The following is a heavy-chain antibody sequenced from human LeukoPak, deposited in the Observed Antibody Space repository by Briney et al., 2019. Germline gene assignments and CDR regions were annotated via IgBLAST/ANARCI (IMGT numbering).Heavy chain of an antibody. V-gene: IGHV4-39*07. D-gene: IGHD4-17*01. Sequence: PSETLSLTCTVSGGSISSSSYYWGWIRQPPGKGLEWIGSIYYSGSTYYNPSLKSRVTISVDTSKNQFSLKLSSVTAADTAVYYCARGLWTVRSLGYWGQGTLVTVSS. J-gene: IGHJ4*02. CDR3: ARGLWTVRSLGY. CDR2: IYYSGST. CDR1: GGSISSSSYY.